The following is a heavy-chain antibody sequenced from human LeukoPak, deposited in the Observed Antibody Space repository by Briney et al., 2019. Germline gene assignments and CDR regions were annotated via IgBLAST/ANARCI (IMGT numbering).Heavy chain of an antibody. CDR2: ISSSSSYI. Sequence: GGSLRLSCAASGFTFSSYWMSWVRQAPGKGLEWVSSISSSSSYIYYADSVKGRFTTSRDNAKNSLYLQMNSLRAEDTGVYYCARDGGDGYKGWAFDIWGQGTMVTVSS. CDR1: GFTFSSYW. CDR3: ARDGGDGYKGWAFDI. D-gene: IGHD5-24*01. V-gene: IGHV3-21*01. J-gene: IGHJ3*02.